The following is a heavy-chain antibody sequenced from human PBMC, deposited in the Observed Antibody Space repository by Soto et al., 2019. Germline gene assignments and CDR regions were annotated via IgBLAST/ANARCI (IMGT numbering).Heavy chain of an antibody. CDR3: ARQPNWFDP. Sequence: SETLSLTCAVYGGSFSGYYWSWIRQPPGKGLEWIGEINHSGSTNYNPSLKSRVTISVDSSKNQFSLKVTSVTAADTAVYYCARQPNWFDPWGQGTLVTVSS. CDR1: GGSFSGYY. V-gene: IGHV4-34*01. CDR2: INHSGST. J-gene: IGHJ5*02.